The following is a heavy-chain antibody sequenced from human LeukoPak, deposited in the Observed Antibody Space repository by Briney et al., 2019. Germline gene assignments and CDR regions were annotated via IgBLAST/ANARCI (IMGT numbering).Heavy chain of an antibody. Sequence: GGSLRLSCAASGFTFSSHAMGWVRHAPGKGLEWVSSISGGGETTWYADSVKGRFIMSGDNSRNMLHLQMNSLRGEDTAVYYCAKDRIGFYQPYDYWGQGTLVTVSS. CDR2: ISGGGETT. CDR1: GFTFSSHA. J-gene: IGHJ4*02. CDR3: AKDRIGFYQPYDY. D-gene: IGHD2-2*01. V-gene: IGHV3-23*01.